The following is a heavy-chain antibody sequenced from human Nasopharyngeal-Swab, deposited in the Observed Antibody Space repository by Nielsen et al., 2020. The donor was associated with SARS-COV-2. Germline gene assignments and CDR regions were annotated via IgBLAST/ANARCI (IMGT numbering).Heavy chain of an antibody. CDR3: ATAPPPRPYYYDSPGWFDP. D-gene: IGHD3-22*01. Sequence: ASVKVSCKVSGYTLTELSMHWVRQAPGKGLEWMGGFDPEDGETIYAQKFQGRVTMTEDTSTDTAYMELSSLRSEDTAVYYCATAPPPRPYYYDSPGWFDPWGQGTLVTVSS. V-gene: IGHV1-24*01. CDR2: FDPEDGET. CDR1: GYTLTELS. J-gene: IGHJ5*02.